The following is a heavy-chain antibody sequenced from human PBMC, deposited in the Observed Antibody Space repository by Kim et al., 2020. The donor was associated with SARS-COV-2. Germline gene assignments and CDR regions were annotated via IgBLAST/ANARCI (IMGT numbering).Heavy chain of an antibody. V-gene: IGHV3-30*02. D-gene: IGHD6-13*01. CDR3: AKDVRTDAAGQDY. J-gene: IGHJ4*02. Sequence: YVDSVKGRFTISRYNSKNALDLQMNSVRGEDTAVYYCAKDVRTDAAGQDYWGQGTLVTVSS.